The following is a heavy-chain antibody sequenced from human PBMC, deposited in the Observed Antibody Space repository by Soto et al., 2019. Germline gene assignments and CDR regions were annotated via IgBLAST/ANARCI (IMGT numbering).Heavy chain of an antibody. V-gene: IGHV4-4*02. CDR1: GGTVASSHW. Sequence: QVQLQESGPRLVKPSGSLSLTCGVSGGTVASSHWWSWVRQSPSRGLEWIGNVYHTGDTNFKPSLQSRVNFSVVKSNNQFALTLTSLTAADTAVYFCAREIVTAGGNNYFHPWGPGTLVTVSS. CDR3: AREIVTAGGNNYFHP. J-gene: IGHJ5*02. D-gene: IGHD2-21*02. CDR2: VYHTGDT.